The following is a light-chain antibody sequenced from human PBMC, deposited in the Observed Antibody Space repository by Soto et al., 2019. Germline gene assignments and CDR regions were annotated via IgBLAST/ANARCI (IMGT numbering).Light chain of an antibody. CDR1: QSVSNNY. V-gene: IGKV3-20*01. J-gene: IGKJ1*01. Sequence: IVLTQSPVTPSLSPVTRSTPSSRASQSVSNNYLAWYQQKPGQAPRLLIYGASNRATGIPDRFSGSGSGTDFTLTISRLEPEDFAVYYCQQYGSSGTFGQGTKVDIK. CDR2: GAS. CDR3: QQYGSSGT.